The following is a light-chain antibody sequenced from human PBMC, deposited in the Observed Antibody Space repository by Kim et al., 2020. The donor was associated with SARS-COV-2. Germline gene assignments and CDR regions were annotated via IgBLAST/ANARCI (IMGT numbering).Light chain of an antibody. V-gene: IGKV1-5*03. CDR3: LEYNYFV. CDR1: QSISSW. Sequence: DIQMTQSPSTLSASIGDTITITCRASQSISSWLAWYQQKSGKAPKLLIYKASSLQSGVPSRFRGSGSGTVFTLTISSLQPDDFATYYCLEYNYFVFGQGTKLEI. J-gene: IGKJ2*01. CDR2: KAS.